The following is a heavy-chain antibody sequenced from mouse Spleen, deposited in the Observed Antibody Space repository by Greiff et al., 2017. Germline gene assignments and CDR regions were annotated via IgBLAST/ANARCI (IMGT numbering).Heavy chain of an antibody. J-gene: IGHJ3*01. D-gene: IGHD2-1*01. Sequence: EVKVVESGGGLVKPGGSLKLSCAASGFTFSDYYMYWVRQTPEKRLEWVATISDGGSYTYYPDSVKGRFTISRDNAKNNLYLQMSSLKSEDTAMYYCARDRDGNYPSLFAYWGQGTLVTVSA. CDR1: GFTFSDYY. V-gene: IGHV5-4*02. CDR2: ISDGGSYT. CDR3: ARDRDGNYPSLFAY.